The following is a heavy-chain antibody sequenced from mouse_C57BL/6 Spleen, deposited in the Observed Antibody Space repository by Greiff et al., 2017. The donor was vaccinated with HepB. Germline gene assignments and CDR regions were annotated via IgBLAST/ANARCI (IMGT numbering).Heavy chain of an antibody. V-gene: IGHV1-80*01. D-gene: IGHD2-5*01. Sequence: VQLQQSGAELVKPGASVKISCKASGYAFSSYWMNWVKQRPGKGLEWIGQIYPGDGDTNYNGKFKGKATLTADKSSSTAYMQLSSLTSEDSAVYFCARRAYSRAMDYWGQGTSVTVSS. CDR1: GYAFSSYW. J-gene: IGHJ4*01. CDR2: IYPGDGDT. CDR3: ARRAYSRAMDY.